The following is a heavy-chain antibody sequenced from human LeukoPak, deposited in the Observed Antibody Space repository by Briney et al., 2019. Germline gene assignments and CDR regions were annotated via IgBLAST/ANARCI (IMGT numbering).Heavy chain of an antibody. J-gene: IGHJ3*02. D-gene: IGHD2-21*02. CDR3: ARDEHIVVVTAILAHAFDI. Sequence: GASVKVSCKASGYTFTSYDINWVRQATGQGLEWMGWMNPNSGNTGYAQKFQGRVTITRNTSISTAYMELRSLRSDDTAVYYCARDEHIVVVTAILAHAFDIWGQGTMVTVSS. CDR1: GYTFTSYD. V-gene: IGHV1-8*03. CDR2: MNPNSGNT.